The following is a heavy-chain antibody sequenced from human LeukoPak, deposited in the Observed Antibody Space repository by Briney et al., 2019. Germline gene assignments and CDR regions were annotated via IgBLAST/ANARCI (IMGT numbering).Heavy chain of an antibody. J-gene: IGHJ4*02. Sequence: PGGSLKLSCAASGFSFSEAAIHWVRQASGKGLEWVGRIRSRTTGYATAYAASVKGRFTISRDDSKNTAFLQMNSLRTEDTAVYYCIRHLIDSRGQGTLVTVSS. CDR1: GFSFSEAA. CDR3: IRHLIDS. CDR2: IRSRTTGYAT. V-gene: IGHV3-73*01.